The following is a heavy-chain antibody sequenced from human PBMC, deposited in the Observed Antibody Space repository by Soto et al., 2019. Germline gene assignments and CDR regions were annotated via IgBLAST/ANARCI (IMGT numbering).Heavy chain of an antibody. CDR2: ISSSSSYT. CDR3: ARDADILTGSDAFDI. D-gene: IGHD3-9*01. CDR1: GFTFSDYY. V-gene: IGHV3-11*05. Sequence: QVQLVESGGGLVKPGGSLRLSCAASGFTFSDYYMSWIRQAPGKGLEWVSYISSSSSYTNYADSVKGRFTISRDKAKNSLYLQMNSLRAEDPAVYYCARDADILTGSDAFDIWGQGTMVTVSS. J-gene: IGHJ3*02.